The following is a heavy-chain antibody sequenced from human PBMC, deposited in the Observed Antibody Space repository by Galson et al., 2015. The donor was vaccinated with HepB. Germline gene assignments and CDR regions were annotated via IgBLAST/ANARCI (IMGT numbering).Heavy chain of an antibody. Sequence: CAISGDSVSSDSVAWNWIRQSPSRGLEWLGRAYYRSKWYIDYAPSVKSQIIINPDTSKNQFSLHLSSVAAEDTAIYYCARGDYSAGGKHLDYWGQGTLVTVSS. CDR2: AYYRSKWYI. CDR3: ARGDYSAGGKHLDY. J-gene: IGHJ4*02. V-gene: IGHV6-1*01. CDR1: GDSVSSDSVA. D-gene: IGHD5-12*01.